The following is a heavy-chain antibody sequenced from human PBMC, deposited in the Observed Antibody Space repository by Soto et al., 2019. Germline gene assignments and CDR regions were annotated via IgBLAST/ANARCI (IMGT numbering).Heavy chain of an antibody. CDR2: INPNSGGT. J-gene: IGHJ3*02. V-gene: IGHV1-2*02. CDR3: ASARKWDAFDI. CDR1: GYTFTSYY. D-gene: IGHD1-26*01. Sequence: GASVKVSCKASGYTFTSYYMHWVRQAPGQGLEWMGIINPNSGGTNYAQKFQGRVTMTRDTSIGTAYMELSRLRSDDTAVYYCASARKWDAFDIWGQGTMVTVSS.